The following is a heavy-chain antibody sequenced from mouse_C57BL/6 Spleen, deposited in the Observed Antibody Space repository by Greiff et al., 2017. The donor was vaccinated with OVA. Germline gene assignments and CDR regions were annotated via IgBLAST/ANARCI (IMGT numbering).Heavy chain of an antibody. Sequence: EVQLVESGGGLVKPGGSLKLSCAVSGFTFSSYAMSWLRQTPEKRLEWVASISDGGSYNYYPANVKGRITISRDNAKNNLYLKMSHLKSEATAMYYWARGDGEFADWGQGTMVTVSA. J-gene: IGHJ3*01. V-gene: IGHV5-4*01. CDR1: GFTFSSYA. CDR2: ISDGGSYN. CDR3: ARGDGEFAD.